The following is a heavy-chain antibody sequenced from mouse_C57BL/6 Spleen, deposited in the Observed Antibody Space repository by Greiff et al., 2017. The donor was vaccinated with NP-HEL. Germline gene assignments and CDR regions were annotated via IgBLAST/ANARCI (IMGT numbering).Heavy chain of an antibody. CDR2: IRYDGSN. J-gene: IGHJ1*03. CDR3: ARDRGYGYHWYFDV. D-gene: IGHD2-2*01. V-gene: IGHV3-6*01. Sequence: EVKLMESGPGLVKPSQSLSLTCSVTGYSITSGYYWNWIRQFPGNKLEWMGYIRYDGSNNYNPSLKNRISITRDTSTNQYFLKLNSVTTEDTATYYCARDRGYGYHWYFDVWGTGTTVTVSS. CDR1: GYSITSGYY.